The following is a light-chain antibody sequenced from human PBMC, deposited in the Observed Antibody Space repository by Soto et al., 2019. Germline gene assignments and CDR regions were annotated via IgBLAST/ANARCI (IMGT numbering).Light chain of an antibody. CDR3: QQYNS. CDR2: GAS. J-gene: IGKJ1*01. V-gene: IGKV3-15*01. CDR1: QSVSSN. Sequence: EIVMTQSPATLSVSPGERATLSCRASQSVSSNLAWYQQKPGRAPRLLIYGASTRATGIPARFSGSGSGTAFTLTISSLQSEDFAVYYCQQYNSFGQGTKVDIK.